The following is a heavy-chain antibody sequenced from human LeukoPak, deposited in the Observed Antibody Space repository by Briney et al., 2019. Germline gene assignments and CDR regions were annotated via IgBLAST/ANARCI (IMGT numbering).Heavy chain of an antibody. Sequence: PSQTLSLTCAVSGGSISSGGYSWSWIRQPPGKGLEWIGYIDYSGSTNYNPSLKSRVTISIDTSKNQFSLKLRSVTAADTAVYYCARLNIIGSSPVHHFDYWGQGTLVTVSS. CDR3: ARLNIIGSSPVHHFDY. V-gene: IGHV4-30-4*07. CDR1: GGSISSGGYS. CDR2: IDYSGST. D-gene: IGHD6-13*01. J-gene: IGHJ4*02.